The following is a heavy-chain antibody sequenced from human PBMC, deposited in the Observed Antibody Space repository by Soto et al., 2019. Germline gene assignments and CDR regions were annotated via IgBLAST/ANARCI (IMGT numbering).Heavy chain of an antibody. CDR3: AKDTYYYDSSGYYIFDY. D-gene: IGHD3-22*01. J-gene: IGHJ4*02. Sequence: QVQLVESGGGVVQPGRFLRLSCAASGFSFSSYGMHWVRQAPGKGLEWVAVISYDGSNEHYADSVKGRFTISSDNSKYTVYLQMNSLRAEDTAVYYCAKDTYYYDSSGYYIFDYWGQGTLVTVSS. CDR2: ISYDGSNE. V-gene: IGHV3-30*18. CDR1: GFSFSSYG.